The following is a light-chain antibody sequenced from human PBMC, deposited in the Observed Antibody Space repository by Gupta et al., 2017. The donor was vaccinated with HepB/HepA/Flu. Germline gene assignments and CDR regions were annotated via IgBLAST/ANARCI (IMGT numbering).Light chain of an antibody. CDR3: CSYPDSHKDVV. J-gene: IGLJ2*01. V-gene: IGLV2-11*01. CDR2: AVS. CDR1: KDTGGYCNY. Sequence: QSALTQPRSVSGPPGQPVTIPCAGTKDTGGYCNYLSWYQQHPGKAPQLVIFAVSKRPTWLHDRFSGSKSVNTASLNISGPPAEDEGDDYCCSYPDSHKDVVFGGGNKMTVL.